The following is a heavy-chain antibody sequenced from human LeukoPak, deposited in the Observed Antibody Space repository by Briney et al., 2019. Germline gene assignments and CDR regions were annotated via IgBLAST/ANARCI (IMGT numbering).Heavy chain of an antibody. V-gene: IGHV1-69*06. CDR3: ARYSSGYSYWYFDP. CDR1: GGTFSSYA. D-gene: IGHD6-19*01. Sequence: GSSVKVSCKASGGTFSSYAISWVRQAPGQGLEWMGRIIPIFGTANYAQKFQDRVTITADKSTSTAYMEPSSLRSEDTAVYYCARYSSGYSYWYFDPWGRGTLVTVSS. J-gene: IGHJ2*01. CDR2: IIPIFGTA.